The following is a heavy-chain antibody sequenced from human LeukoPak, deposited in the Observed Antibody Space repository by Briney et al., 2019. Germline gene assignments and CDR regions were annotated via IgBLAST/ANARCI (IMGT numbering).Heavy chain of an antibody. J-gene: IGHJ6*02. Sequence: ASVKVSCKASGYTFTSYDINWVRQATGQGLEWMGWMNPNSGNTGYAQKFQGRVTMTRNTSISTAYMELSSLRSEDTAVYYCARGRGGMYSSGWLDEYYYGMDVWGQGTTVTVSS. CDR1: GYTFTSYD. D-gene: IGHD6-19*01. CDR3: ARGRGGMYSSGWLDEYYYGMDV. CDR2: MNPNSGNT. V-gene: IGHV1-8*01.